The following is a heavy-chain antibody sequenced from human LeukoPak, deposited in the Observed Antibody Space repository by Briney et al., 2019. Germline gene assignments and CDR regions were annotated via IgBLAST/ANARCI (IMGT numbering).Heavy chain of an antibody. Sequence: ASVKVSCEASGYTFTSCDINWVRQATGQGLEWMGWMNPNSGNTGYAQKFQGRVTMTRNTSISTAYMELSSLRSEDTAVYYCAREGPGTIFGVVDPWGQGTLVTVSS. V-gene: IGHV1-8*01. CDR1: GYTFTSCD. CDR3: AREGPGTIFGVVDP. J-gene: IGHJ5*02. CDR2: MNPNSGNT. D-gene: IGHD3-3*01.